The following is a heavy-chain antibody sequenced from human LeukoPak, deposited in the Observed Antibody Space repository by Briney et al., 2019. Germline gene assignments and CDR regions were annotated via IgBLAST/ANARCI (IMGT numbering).Heavy chain of an antibody. CDR3: AREERATYSGEPYYYYYGMDV. Sequence: ASVKVSCKASGCTFTSYGISWVRQAPGQGLEWMGWISAYNGNTNYAQKLQGRVTMTTDTSTSTAYMELRSLRSDDTAVYYCAREERATYSGEPYYYYYGMDVWGQGTTVTVSS. D-gene: IGHD3-10*01. J-gene: IGHJ6*02. CDR1: GCTFTSYG. V-gene: IGHV1-18*01. CDR2: ISAYNGNT.